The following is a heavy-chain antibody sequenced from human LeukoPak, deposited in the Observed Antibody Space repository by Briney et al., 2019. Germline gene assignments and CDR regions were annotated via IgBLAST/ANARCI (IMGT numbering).Heavy chain of an antibody. CDR3: ARGLGHSQPRSSSSSRMTIYYYYMDV. J-gene: IGHJ6*03. CDR2: ISDSGIS. Sequence: PETLSLTCTVSGDSISSYYWSWIRQPPGKGLEWIGYISDSGISNCNPSLKSRVTMSLDTSKNQLSLKVNSVTAADTAVYYCARGLGHSQPRSSSSSRMTIYYYYMDVWGKGATVTVSS. V-gene: IGHV4-59*01. D-gene: IGHD6-6*01. CDR1: GDSISSYY.